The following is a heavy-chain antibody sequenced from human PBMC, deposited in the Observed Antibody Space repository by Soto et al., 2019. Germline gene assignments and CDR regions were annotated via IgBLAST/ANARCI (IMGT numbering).Heavy chain of an antibody. D-gene: IGHD3-22*01. J-gene: IGHJ6*04. Sequence: SVTMPLTWEVSGVSVSNSTHYWTCIRQPPGKGLEWIGFLYYGGTNYNSSLKSRLTIALATSKNQISLNLSSVTAADTAVPYRLRELGLTARPDDRYYYYALDLCDKGXTGTVCS. CDR3: LRELGLTARPDDRYYYYALDL. CDR1: GVSVSNSTHY. V-gene: IGHV4-61*01. CDR2: LYYGGT.